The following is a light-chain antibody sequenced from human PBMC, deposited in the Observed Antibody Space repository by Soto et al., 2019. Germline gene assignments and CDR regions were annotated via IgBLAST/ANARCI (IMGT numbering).Light chain of an antibody. CDR2: DVT. V-gene: IGLV2-11*01. Sequence: QSVLTQPRSVSGSPGQSLTLSCTGTSRDVGSFNSVSWYQQHPGKAPQLIIYDVTKRPSGVPDRFSGSKSGNTASLNISGLQADDESDYYCCSYAGSSTWVFGGGTKLTV. CDR1: SRDVGSFNS. CDR3: CSYAGSSTWV. J-gene: IGLJ3*02.